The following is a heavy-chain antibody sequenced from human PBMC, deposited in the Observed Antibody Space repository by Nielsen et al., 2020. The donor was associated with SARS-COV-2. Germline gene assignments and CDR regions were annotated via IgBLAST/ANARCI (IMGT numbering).Heavy chain of an antibody. CDR1: GLIFSSSW. Sequence: GGSLRLSCAASGLIFSSSWMVWVRQAPGKGLEWVANINEDGSVVNYVDSVKGRFTISRDNAGKSLYLQMNSLRAEDTAVYFCARNTFFDFWGQGTLVTVSS. CDR3: ARNTFFDF. CDR2: INEDGSVV. J-gene: IGHJ4*02. V-gene: IGHV3-7*05.